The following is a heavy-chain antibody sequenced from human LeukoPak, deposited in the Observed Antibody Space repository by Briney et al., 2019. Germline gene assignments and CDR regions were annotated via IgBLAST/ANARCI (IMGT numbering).Heavy chain of an antibody. CDR2: MNPNSGNT. CDR1: GYTFSNYD. V-gene: IGHV1-8*03. J-gene: IGHJ6*03. Sequence: GASVRVSCEASGYTFSNYDINWVRQATGQGLEWMGWMNPNSGNTGFAQKFEGRLTITMNTSISTAYMELTNLTSEDTAVYFCARVLGQRYALYNYYMDVWGKGTTVTVSS. D-gene: IGHD2-8*01. CDR3: ARVLGQRYALYNYYMDV.